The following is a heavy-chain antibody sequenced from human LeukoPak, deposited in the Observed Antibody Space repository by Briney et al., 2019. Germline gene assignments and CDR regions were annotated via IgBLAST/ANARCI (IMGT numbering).Heavy chain of an antibody. CDR2: IYYTGTT. CDR3: ARATVVTPFDY. J-gene: IGHJ4*02. D-gene: IGHD4-23*01. Sequence: SETLSLTCTVSGGSVSDYYWSWIRQSPGKGLEWIGYIYYTGTTSYNPSLKSRVTISAETSKNQFSLNLISVTAADTAVYYCARATVVTPFDYWGQGTLVTVSS. V-gene: IGHV4-59*02. CDR1: GGSVSDYY.